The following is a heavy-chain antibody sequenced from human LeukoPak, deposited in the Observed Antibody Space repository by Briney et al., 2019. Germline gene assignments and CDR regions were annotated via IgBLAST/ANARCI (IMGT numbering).Heavy chain of an antibody. CDR2: IKQDGSEK. J-gene: IGHJ4*02. V-gene: IGHV3-7*01. CDR3: ARDEILTGLYYFDY. CDR1: GFTFSSYW. D-gene: IGHD3-9*01. Sequence: GGSLRLSCAASGFTFSSYWMSWVRQAPGKGLEWVANIKQDGSEKYYVDSVKGRSTISRDNAKNSLYLQMNSLRAEDTAVYYCARDEILTGLYYFDYWGQGTLVTVSS.